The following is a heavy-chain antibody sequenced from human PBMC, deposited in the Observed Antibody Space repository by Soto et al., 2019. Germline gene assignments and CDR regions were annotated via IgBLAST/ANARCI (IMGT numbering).Heavy chain of an antibody. J-gene: IGHJ6*04. Sequence: SETLSLTCAVAGVSISSYCWSWSRQPPGKGLEWIGYIYYSGRTNYNPSLKSRVTISVDSSKNQFSLKVNSVTAADTAVYYCARAPRSCFDLDPYSYPTHLWANGTTVTVPQ. D-gene: IGHD2-15*01. CDR1: GVSISSYC. V-gene: IGHV4-59*01. CDR2: IYYSGRT. CDR3: ARAPRSCFDLDPYSYPTHL.